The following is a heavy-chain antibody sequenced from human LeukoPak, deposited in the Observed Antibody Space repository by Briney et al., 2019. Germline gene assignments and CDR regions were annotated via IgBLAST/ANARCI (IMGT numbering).Heavy chain of an antibody. CDR2: INPSGGST. CDR1: GYTFTSYY. Sequence: ASVKVSRKASGYTFTSYYMHWVRQAPGQGLEWMGIINPSGGSTSYAQKFQGRVTMTRDTSTSTVYMELSSLRSEDTAVYYCARGHRYLDWLIDSSGIARWFDPWGQGTLVTVSS. CDR3: ARGHRYLDWLIDSSGIARWFDP. D-gene: IGHD3-9*01. J-gene: IGHJ5*02. V-gene: IGHV1-46*01.